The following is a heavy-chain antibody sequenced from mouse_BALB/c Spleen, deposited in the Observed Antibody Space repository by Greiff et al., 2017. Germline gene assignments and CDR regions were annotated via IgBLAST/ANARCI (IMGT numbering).Heavy chain of an antibody. V-gene: IGHV5-12-1*01. CDR1: GFAFSSYD. Sequence: EVHLVESGGGLVKPGGSLKLSCAASGFAFSSYDMSWVRQTPEKRLEWVAYISSGGGSTYYPDTVKGRFTISRDNAKNTLYLQMSSLKSEDTAMYYCARRITTGYYAMDYWGQGTSVTVSS. CDR2: ISSGGGST. CDR3: ARRITTGYYAMDY. D-gene: IGHD2-4*01. J-gene: IGHJ4*01.